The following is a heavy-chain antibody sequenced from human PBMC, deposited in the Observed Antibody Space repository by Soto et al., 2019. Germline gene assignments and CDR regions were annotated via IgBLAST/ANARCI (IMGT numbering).Heavy chain of an antibody. V-gene: IGHV3-23*01. CDR1: GFIFSSYA. CDR2: ISGRGGTI. J-gene: IGHJ4*02. CDR3: TRGSASGAFDY. D-gene: IGHD2-8*02. Sequence: EVQLLESGGDLLQPGGSLRLSCAASGFIFSSYAMGWVRQAPGKGLEWVSAISGRGGTIYYADSVKGRFTISRDNSKNTLYLQMNTLRGQDSAVYYCTRGSASGAFDYWSQGALVTVSS.